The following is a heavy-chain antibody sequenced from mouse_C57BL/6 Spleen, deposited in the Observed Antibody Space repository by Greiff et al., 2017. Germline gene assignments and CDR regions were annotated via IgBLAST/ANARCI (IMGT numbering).Heavy chain of an antibody. CDR3: VRAGIYAMDY. V-gene: IGHV10-1*01. D-gene: IGHD4-1*01. J-gene: IGHJ4*01. Sequence: EVQLVESGGGLVQPKGSLKLSCAASGFSFNTYAMNWVRQAPGKGLEWVARIRSKSNNYATYYADSVKDRFTISRDDSESMLYLQMNNLKTEDTAMYYWVRAGIYAMDYGGQGTSVTVSS. CDR2: IRSKSNNYAT. CDR1: GFSFNTYA.